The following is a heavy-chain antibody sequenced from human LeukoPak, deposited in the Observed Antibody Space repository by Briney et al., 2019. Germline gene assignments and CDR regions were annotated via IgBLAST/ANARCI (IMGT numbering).Heavy chain of an antibody. D-gene: IGHD3-22*01. V-gene: IGHV3-7*01. CDR3: ARDLTIVLVYDAFEI. CDR2: IKQDGSEK. J-gene: IGHJ3*02. Sequence: GGSLRLSCAASGFTFSSYWMSWVRQAPGKGLEWVANIKQDGSEKYYVDSVKGRFTISRDNAKNSLYLQMNSLRSEDTAVYYCARDLTIVLVYDAFEIWGQGTMVTVSS. CDR1: GFTFSSYW.